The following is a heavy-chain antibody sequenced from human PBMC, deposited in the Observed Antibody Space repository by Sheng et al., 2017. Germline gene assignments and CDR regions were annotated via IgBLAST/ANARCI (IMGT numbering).Heavy chain of an antibody. V-gene: IGHV3-30*18. D-gene: IGHD3-22*01. Sequence: QVQLVESGGGVVQPGRSLRLSCAASGFTFSSYGMHWVRQAPGKGLEWVAVISYDGSNKYYADSVKGRFTISRDNSKNTLYLQMNSLRAEDTAVYYCAKDQYDYYDSSGYLGYWGQGTLVTVSS. CDR2: ISYDGSNK. J-gene: IGHJ4*02. CDR1: GFTFSSYG. CDR3: AKDQYDYYDSSGYLGY.